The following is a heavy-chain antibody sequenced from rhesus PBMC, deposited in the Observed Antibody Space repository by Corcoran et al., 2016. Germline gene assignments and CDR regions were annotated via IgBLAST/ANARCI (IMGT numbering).Heavy chain of an antibody. CDR3: ARIVGTTRFDY. Sequence: QVTLKESGPALVKPTQTLTLPCTFSGFSISTTGTGVGWIRQPPGKALEWLASIYWNDSKYYSTALKSRLTISKDTSKNQVVLTMTNMDPVDTATYYCARIVGTTRFDYWGQGVLVTVSS. D-gene: IGHD1-44*01. J-gene: IGHJ4*01. CDR1: GFSISTTGTG. CDR2: IYWNDSK. V-gene: IGHV2-95*01.